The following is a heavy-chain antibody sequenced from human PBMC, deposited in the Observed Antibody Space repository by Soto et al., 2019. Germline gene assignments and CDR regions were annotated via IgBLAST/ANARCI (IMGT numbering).Heavy chain of an antibody. V-gene: IGHV3-30*18. CDR1: GFTFSSYG. Sequence: GGSLRLSCAASGFTFSSYGMHWVRQAPGKGLEWVAVISYDGSNKYYADSVKGRFTISRDNSKNTLYLQMNSLRAEDTAVYYCAKGVWEKGDIVVVPAAMRGEEPYYWGQGTLVTVSS. D-gene: IGHD2-2*01. CDR2: ISYDGSNK. J-gene: IGHJ4*02. CDR3: AKGVWEKGDIVVVPAAMRGEEPYY.